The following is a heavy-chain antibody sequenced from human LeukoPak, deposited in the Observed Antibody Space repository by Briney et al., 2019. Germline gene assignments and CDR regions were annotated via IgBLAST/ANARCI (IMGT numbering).Heavy chain of an antibody. D-gene: IGHD3-22*01. V-gene: IGHV1-69*04. CDR2: IIPILGIA. J-gene: IGHJ5*02. CDR1: GYTFTSYA. Sequence: GASVKVSCKASGYTFTSYAMNWVRQAPGQGLEWMGRIIPILGIANYAQKFQGRVTITADKSTSTAYMELSSLRSEDTAVYYCARGAVVITNWFDPWGQGTLVTVSS. CDR3: ARGAVVITNWFDP.